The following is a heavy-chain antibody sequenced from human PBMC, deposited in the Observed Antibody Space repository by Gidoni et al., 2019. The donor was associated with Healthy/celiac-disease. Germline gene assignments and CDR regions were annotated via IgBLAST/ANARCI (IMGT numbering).Heavy chain of an antibody. J-gene: IGHJ4*02. CDR1: GGSFSGYY. CDR2: SNHSGST. D-gene: IGHD6-13*01. Sequence: QVQLQQWGAGLLKPSETLSLTCAVYGGSFSGYYWSWIRQPPGKGLEWIGESNHSGSTNYNPSLKSRVTISVDTSKNQFSLKLSSVTAADTAVYYCARSSAAGIYYWGQGTLVTVSS. CDR3: ARSSAAGIYY. V-gene: IGHV4-34*01.